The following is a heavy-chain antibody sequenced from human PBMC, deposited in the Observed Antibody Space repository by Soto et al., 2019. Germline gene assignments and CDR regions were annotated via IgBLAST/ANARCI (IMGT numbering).Heavy chain of an antibody. CDR3: ARDRSRVAASVTAFDY. Sequence: QVQLVESGGGVVQPGRSLRLSCAASGFTFSSYAMHWVRQAPGKGLEWVAVISYDGSNKYYADSVKGRFTISRDNSKNTLYLQMNSLRAEDTAVYYCARDRSRVAASVTAFDYWGQGTLVTVSS. J-gene: IGHJ4*02. D-gene: IGHD6-13*01. V-gene: IGHV3-30-3*01. CDR2: ISYDGSNK. CDR1: GFTFSSYA.